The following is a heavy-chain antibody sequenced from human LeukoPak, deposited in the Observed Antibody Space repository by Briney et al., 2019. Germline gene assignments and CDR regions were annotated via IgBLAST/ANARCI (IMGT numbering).Heavy chain of an antibody. V-gene: IGHV3-30*03. CDR3: ARNSESWTYGMDV. CDR2: ISYDGSNK. Sequence: GGSLRLSCAASGFTFSSYGMHWVRQAPGKGLEWVAVISYDGSNKYYADSVKGRFTISRDNSKNTLYLQMNSLRAEDTAVYYCARNSESWTYGMDVWGQGTTVTVSS. D-gene: IGHD3-10*01. J-gene: IGHJ6*02. CDR1: GFTFSSYG.